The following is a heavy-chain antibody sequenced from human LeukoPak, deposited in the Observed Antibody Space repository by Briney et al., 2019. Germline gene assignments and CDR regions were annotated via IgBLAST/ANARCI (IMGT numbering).Heavy chain of an antibody. V-gene: IGHV3-66*01. CDR3: ARAVYRVDAFDI. Sequence: GGSLRLSCAASGFTVSSNYMSWVRQAPGKGLEWVSVIYSGGSTYYADSAKGRFTISRDNSKNTLYLQMNSLRAEDTAVYYCARAVYRVDAFDIWGQGTMVTVSS. CDR1: GFTVSSNY. D-gene: IGHD1-26*01. J-gene: IGHJ3*02. CDR2: IYSGGST.